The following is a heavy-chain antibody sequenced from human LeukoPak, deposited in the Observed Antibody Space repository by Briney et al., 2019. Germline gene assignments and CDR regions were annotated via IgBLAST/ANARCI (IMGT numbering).Heavy chain of an antibody. D-gene: IGHD1-26*01. Sequence: PGESLKISCHGSGYSFTEYWIGWVRQLPGKGLEWMGIIYPGDSDTRNSPSFQGQVTISADKSISTAYLQWSSLKASDTAMYYCARHFGVEWEADYWGQGTLVTVSS. V-gene: IGHV5-51*01. CDR1: GYSFTEYW. CDR3: ARHFGVEWEADY. CDR2: IYPGDSDT. J-gene: IGHJ4*02.